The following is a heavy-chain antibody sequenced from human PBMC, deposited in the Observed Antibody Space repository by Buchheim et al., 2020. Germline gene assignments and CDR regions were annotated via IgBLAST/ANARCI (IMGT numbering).Heavy chain of an antibody. D-gene: IGHD3-3*01. CDR2: IYYSGST. Sequence: QVQLQESGPGLVKPSQTLSLTCTVSGGSISSGGYYWSWIRQHPGKGLEWIGHIYYSGSTYYNPSLKSRVTISVDTSKNQFSLKLSSVTAADTAVYYCARNSYYDFWSGYYGGVDWFDPWGQGTL. V-gene: IGHV4-31*03. CDR3: ARNSYYDFWSGYYGGVDWFDP. CDR1: GGSISSGGYY. J-gene: IGHJ5*02.